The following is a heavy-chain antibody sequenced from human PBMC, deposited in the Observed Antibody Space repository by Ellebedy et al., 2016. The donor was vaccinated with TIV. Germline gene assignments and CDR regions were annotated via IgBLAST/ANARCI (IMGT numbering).Heavy chain of an antibody. CDR1: GGTFNNFA. CDR2: ISTYNGDT. Sequence: AASVKVSCKASGGTFNNFAITWVRQAPGQGLEWMGWISTYNGDTKYAQNLQGRVAMTTDTSTNTAYMELRSLRSDDTAVYYCVHTGDRGIWGQGTMVTVSS. CDR3: VHTGDRGI. V-gene: IGHV1-18*04. D-gene: IGHD7-27*01. J-gene: IGHJ3*02.